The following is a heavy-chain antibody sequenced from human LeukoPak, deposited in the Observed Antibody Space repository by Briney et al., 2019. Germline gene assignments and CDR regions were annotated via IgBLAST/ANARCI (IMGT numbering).Heavy chain of an antibody. CDR1: GGSISSYY. D-gene: IGHD2-2*01. V-gene: IGHV4-4*07. CDR2: IYTSGST. Sequence: SETLSLTCTVSGGSISSYYWSWLRQPAGKGLEWIGRIYTSGSTNCNPSLKSRVTMSVDTSKNQFSLKLSSVTAADTAVYYCARIDGYCSSTSCPNWFDPWGQGTLVTVSS. J-gene: IGHJ5*02. CDR3: ARIDGYCSSTSCPNWFDP.